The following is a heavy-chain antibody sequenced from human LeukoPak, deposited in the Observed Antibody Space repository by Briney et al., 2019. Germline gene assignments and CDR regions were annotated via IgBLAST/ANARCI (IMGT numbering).Heavy chain of an antibody. V-gene: IGHV3-21*01. J-gene: IGHJ4*02. CDR3: ARSRRAGYNYDFDY. D-gene: IGHD5-24*01. CDR2: ISGSRSYI. CDR1: GFTFSSYS. Sequence: GGSLRLSCAASGFTFSSYSMNWVRQAPGKGLEWVSSISGSRSYIYHADSLKGRFTISRDNAKNSLYLQMNSLRAEDTAVYYCARSRRAGYNYDFDYWGQGTLVTVSS.